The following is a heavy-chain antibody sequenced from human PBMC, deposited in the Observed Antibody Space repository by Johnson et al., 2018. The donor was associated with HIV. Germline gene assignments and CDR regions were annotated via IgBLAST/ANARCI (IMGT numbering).Heavy chain of an antibody. V-gene: IGHV3-23*04. CDR2: ISGSGGST. CDR3: ARGCRDGYTCDVFDV. J-gene: IGHJ3*01. Sequence: VQLVESGGGLVQPGGSLRLSCAASGFTFSSYAMSWVRQAPGKGLEWVSAISGSGGSTYYADSVTGRFTISRDNSKNTLYLQMNSLRAEDTAVYFCARGCRDGYTCDVFDVWGQGTRVTVSS. D-gene: IGHD5-24*01. CDR1: GFTFSSYA.